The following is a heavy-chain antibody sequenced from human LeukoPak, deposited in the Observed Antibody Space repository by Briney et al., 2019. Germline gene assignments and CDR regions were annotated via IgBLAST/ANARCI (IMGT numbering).Heavy chain of an antibody. Sequence: ASVKVSCKASGGTFSSYAISWVRQAPGQGLEWMGGIIPIFGTANYAQKFQGRVTITTDESTSTAYTELSSLRSEDTAVYYCARIGGDGYNYYFDYWGQGTLVTVSS. V-gene: IGHV1-69*05. CDR3: ARIGGDGYNYYFDY. J-gene: IGHJ4*02. CDR1: GGTFSSYA. CDR2: IIPIFGTA. D-gene: IGHD5-24*01.